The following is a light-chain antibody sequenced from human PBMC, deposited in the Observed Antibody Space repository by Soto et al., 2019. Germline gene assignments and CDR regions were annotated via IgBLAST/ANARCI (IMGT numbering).Light chain of an antibody. Sequence: EVVLTQSPATLSLSPGERAILSCRASQSVSVYLGWYQQRPGQPPRLLIYDASNRAAGIPARFSVSGSGTDFTLTISSLEPEDIVVYYWQQRTSCPPSLTFVGGTRVEI. V-gene: IGKV3-11*01. CDR3: QQRTSCPPSLT. J-gene: IGKJ4*01. CDR2: DAS. CDR1: QSVSVY.